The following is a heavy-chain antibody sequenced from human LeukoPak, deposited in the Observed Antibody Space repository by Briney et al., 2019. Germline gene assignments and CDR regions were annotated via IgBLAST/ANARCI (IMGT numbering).Heavy chain of an antibody. V-gene: IGHV4-28*05. J-gene: IGHJ4*02. Sequence: SDTLSLTCAVSGYSISSSNYWAWIRQPPGKGLEWIGHIYYSGSIYYNPSLKSRVTISVDTSKNQFSLKLSSVTAADTAVYYCARGFHGFGYSYGPPGDYWGQGTLVTVSS. CDR2: IYYSGSI. CDR1: GYSISSSNY. CDR3: ARGFHGFGYSYGPPGDY. D-gene: IGHD5-18*01.